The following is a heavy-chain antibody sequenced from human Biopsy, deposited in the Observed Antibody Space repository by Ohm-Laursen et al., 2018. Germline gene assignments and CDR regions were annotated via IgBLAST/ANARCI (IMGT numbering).Heavy chain of an antibody. CDR1: GESFNGYY. CDR2: INHSGRT. V-gene: IGHV4-34*01. J-gene: IGHJ6*02. Sequence: GTLSLTCAVYGESFNGYYWSWIRRTPGKGLEWIEEINHSGRTNYNPSLKSRVTISVDTSKNQFSLKVRSVTAADTAVYYCVRGVDYYDPYHYYALDVWGQGTTVTVSS. D-gene: IGHD3-22*01. CDR3: VRGVDYYDPYHYYALDV.